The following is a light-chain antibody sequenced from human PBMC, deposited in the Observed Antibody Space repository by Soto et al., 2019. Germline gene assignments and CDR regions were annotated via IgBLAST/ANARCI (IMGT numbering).Light chain of an antibody. CDR3: QVWDRTSERYV. CDR1: NIETKS. V-gene: IGLV3-21*02. J-gene: IGLJ1*01. Sequence: SYELTQPPSLSVAPGQTARIPCGGDNIETKSVHWYQQKPGQAPVLVVYDDSDRPSGIPERFSGSNSGNMATLTISRVEAGDEADYYCQVWDRTSERYVFATGTKVT. CDR2: DDS.